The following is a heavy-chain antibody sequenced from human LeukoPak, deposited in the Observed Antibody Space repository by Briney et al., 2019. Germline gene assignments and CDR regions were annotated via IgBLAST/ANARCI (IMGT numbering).Heavy chain of an antibody. V-gene: IGHV3-21*01. D-gene: IGHD6-13*01. CDR2: ITSSSSYI. J-gene: IGHJ4*02. CDR3: AREGSPSTWYDESYFDY. Sequence: GGSLRLSCAASGFTFSLYNMNWVRQAPGKGLEWVSSITSSSSYIAYADSLKGRFTISRDNAKNSLYLQMNSLRAEDTAAYYCAREGSPSTWYDESYFDYWGQGTLVTVSS. CDR1: GFTFSLYN.